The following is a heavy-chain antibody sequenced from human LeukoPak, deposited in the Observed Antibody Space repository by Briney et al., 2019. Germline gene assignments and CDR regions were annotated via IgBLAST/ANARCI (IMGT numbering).Heavy chain of an antibody. CDR1: GFTFSSYG. CDR3: AKGLDIVVVHSPPNFDY. CDR2: IWYDGSNK. V-gene: IGHV3-33*03. Sequence: GGSLRLSCAASGFTFSSYGMHWVRQAPGKGLEWVAVIWYDGSNKYYADSVKGRFTISRDNSKNSLYLQMNSLRTEDTALYYCAKGLDIVVVHSPPNFDYWGQGTLVTVSS. D-gene: IGHD2-2*03. J-gene: IGHJ4*02.